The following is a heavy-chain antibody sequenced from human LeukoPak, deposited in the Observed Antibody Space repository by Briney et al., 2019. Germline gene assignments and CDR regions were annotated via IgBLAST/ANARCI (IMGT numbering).Heavy chain of an antibody. V-gene: IGHV3-23*01. D-gene: IGHD3-22*01. CDR3: AKDVYYYDSSGYYPSY. J-gene: IGHJ4*02. Sequence: GGSLRLSCAASGLTFSSYAMSWVRQAPGKGLEWVSAISGSGGSTYYADSVKGRFTISRDNSKNTLYLQMNSLRAEDTAVYYCAKDVYYYDSSGYYPSYWGQGTLVTVSS. CDR1: GLTFSSYA. CDR2: ISGSGGST.